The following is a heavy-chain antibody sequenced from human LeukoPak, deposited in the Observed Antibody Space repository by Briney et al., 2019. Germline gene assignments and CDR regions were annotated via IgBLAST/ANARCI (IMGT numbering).Heavy chain of an antibody. CDR2: ISGSGGST. J-gene: IGHJ4*02. D-gene: IGHD6-13*01. CDR3: AKYSSSWFHDYFDY. CDR1: GFTFSSYA. V-gene: IGHV3-23*01. Sequence: GGSLRLSCAASGFTFSSYAMSWVRQAPGKGLEGVSAISGSGGSTYYADSVKGRFTISRDNSKNTLYLQMNSLRAADTAVYYCAKYSSSWFHDYFDYWGQGTLVTVSS.